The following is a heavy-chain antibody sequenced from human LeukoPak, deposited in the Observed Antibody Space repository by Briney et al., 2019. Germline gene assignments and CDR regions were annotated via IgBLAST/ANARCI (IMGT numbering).Heavy chain of an antibody. J-gene: IGHJ4*02. D-gene: IGHD1-26*01. CDR1: GFAFGDYA. CDR3: AKDTRLVGTGFDY. V-gene: IGHV3-7*03. CDR2: IKQDGSEK. Sequence: GGSLRLSCTASGFAFGDYAMSWVRQAPGKGLEWVANIKQDGSEKYYVDSVKGRFTISRDNAKNSLYLQMNSLRAEDTALYYCAKDTRLVGTGFDYWGQGTLVTVSS.